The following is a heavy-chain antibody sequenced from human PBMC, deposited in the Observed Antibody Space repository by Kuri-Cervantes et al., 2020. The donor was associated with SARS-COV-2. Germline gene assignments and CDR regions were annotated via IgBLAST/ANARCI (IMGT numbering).Heavy chain of an antibody. CDR3: ARENPYCSGGSCYSGAFDI. V-gene: IGHV3-33*01. D-gene: IGHD2-15*01. J-gene: IGHJ3*02. CDR1: GFTFSSYG. CDR2: IWYDGSNK. Sequence: GESLKISCAASGFTFSSYGMHWVRQAPGKGLEWVAVIWYDGSNKYYADSVKGRFTISSDNSKNTLYLQMNSLRAEDTAVYYCARENPYCSGGSCYSGAFDIWGQGTMVTVSS.